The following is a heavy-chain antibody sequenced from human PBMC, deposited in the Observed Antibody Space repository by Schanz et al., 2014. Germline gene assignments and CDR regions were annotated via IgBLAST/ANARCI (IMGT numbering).Heavy chain of an antibody. CDR3: AREQCPYTDASDDRYFDY. D-gene: IGHD3-22*01. CDR1: GYTFTSYG. J-gene: IGHJ4*02. CDR2: ISPYNGNT. V-gene: IGHV1-18*01. Sequence: QVQLVQSGAEVKKPGASVKVSCKASGYTFTSYGISWVRQAPGQGLEWMGWISPYNGNTNYAQKLQGRVTMTADTSTSTAYMDLSSLRSDDTAVYYCAREQCPYTDASDDRYFDYWGQGTLVTVSS.